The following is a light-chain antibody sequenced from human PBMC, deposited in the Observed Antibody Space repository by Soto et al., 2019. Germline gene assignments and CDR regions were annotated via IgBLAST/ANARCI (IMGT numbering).Light chain of an antibody. CDR2: QVT. Sequence: QSALTQPASVSGSLGQSITISCTGTTRDIAGYNYISWYQQLPGKGPKLMIYQVTIRPSGISNRFSGSKSGNTASLNISGIQAEDEADYYGTSFSSSTSLYLFGTATKVTV. J-gene: IGLJ1*01. CDR1: TRDIAGYNY. CDR3: TSFSSSTSLYL. V-gene: IGLV2-14*01.